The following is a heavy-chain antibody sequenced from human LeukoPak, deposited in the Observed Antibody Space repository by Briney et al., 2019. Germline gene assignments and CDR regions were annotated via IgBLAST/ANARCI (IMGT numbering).Heavy chain of an antibody. CDR2: ISGSGGST. CDR3: AKAVCSGGSCFFDY. J-gene: IGHJ4*02. D-gene: IGHD2-15*01. CDR1: GFTFSSYA. V-gene: IGHV3-23*01. Sequence: GGSVRLCCAASGFTFSSYAMSWVRQAPGKGLEWVSAISGSGGSTYYADSVKGRFTISRDNSKDTLYLQMNSLRAEDTAVYYCAKAVCSGGSCFFDYWGQGTLVTVSS.